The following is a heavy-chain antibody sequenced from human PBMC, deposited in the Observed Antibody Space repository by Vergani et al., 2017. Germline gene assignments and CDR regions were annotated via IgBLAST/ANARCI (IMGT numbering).Heavy chain of an antibody. CDR2: IYYSGST. Sequence: QVQLQQWGAGLLKPSETLSLTCAVYGGSFSSGGYYWSWIRQHPGKGLEWIGYIYYSGSTYYNPSLKSRVTISVDTSKNQFSLKLSSVTAADTAVYYCARDIAARGYWYFDLWGRGTLVTVSS. J-gene: IGHJ2*01. CDR3: ARDIAARGYWYFDL. V-gene: IGHV4-31*11. CDR1: GGSFSSGGYY. D-gene: IGHD6-6*01.